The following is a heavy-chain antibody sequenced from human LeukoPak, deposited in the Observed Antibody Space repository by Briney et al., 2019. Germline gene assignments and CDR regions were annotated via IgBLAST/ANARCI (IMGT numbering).Heavy chain of an antibody. Sequence: SETLSLTCTVSGGSISSYYWSWIRQPPGKGRERIGYIYYSGSTNYNPSLKSRVTISVDTSKNQFSLKLSSVTAADTAVYYCARMYSSGYEAFDIWGQGTMVTVSS. CDR1: GGSISSYY. D-gene: IGHD6-19*01. CDR3: ARMYSSGYEAFDI. J-gene: IGHJ3*02. V-gene: IGHV4-59*01. CDR2: IYYSGST.